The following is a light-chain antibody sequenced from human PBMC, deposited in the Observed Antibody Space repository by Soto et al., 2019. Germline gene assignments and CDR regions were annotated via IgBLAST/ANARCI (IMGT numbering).Light chain of an antibody. CDR1: QSVSNNY. CDR3: QQYAASQRT. CDR2: GAS. Sequence: EVVLTQSPGTLSLSPRERATLSCRASQSVSNNYLAWYQHKPGQAPRLLIYGASNRAPGIPDRFSGSGSGPDFTLTISRLEPEDLAVYYCQQYAASQRTFGQGTLVEVK. J-gene: IGKJ1*01. V-gene: IGKV3-20*01.